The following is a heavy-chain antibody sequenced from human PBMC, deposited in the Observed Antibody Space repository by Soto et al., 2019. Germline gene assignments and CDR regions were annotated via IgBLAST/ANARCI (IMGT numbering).Heavy chain of an antibody. V-gene: IGHV4-34*01. J-gene: IGHJ4*02. Sequence: QVQLQQWGAGLLKPSETLSLTCAVYGGSFSGYYWSWIRQPPGKGLEWIGEINHSGSTNYNPSLKSRVTISVXXSXIXXALKLSSVTAADTAVYYCARRGYLGMVRGATNFDYWGQGPLVTVSS. D-gene: IGHD3-10*01. CDR2: INHSGST. CDR3: ARRGYLGMVRGATNFDY. CDR1: GGSFSGYY.